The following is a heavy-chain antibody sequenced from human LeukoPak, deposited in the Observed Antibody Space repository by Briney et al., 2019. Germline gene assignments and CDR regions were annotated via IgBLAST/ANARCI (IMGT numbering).Heavy chain of an antibody. CDR1: GFTFSSYS. Sequence: PGGSLRLSCAASGFTFSSYSMNWVRQAPGKGLEWVSYISSSSKTIYYADSVKGRFTISRDNAKNSLYLQMNSLRDEDSAVYYCARVSLLDDGGLGDYWGQGTLVTVSS. V-gene: IGHV3-48*02. CDR2: ISSSSKTI. CDR3: ARVSLLDDGGLGDY. J-gene: IGHJ4*02. D-gene: IGHD4-23*01.